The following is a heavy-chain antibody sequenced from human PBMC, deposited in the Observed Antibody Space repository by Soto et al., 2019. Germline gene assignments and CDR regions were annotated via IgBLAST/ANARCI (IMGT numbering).Heavy chain of an antibody. CDR1: GGSFSGYY. V-gene: IGHV4-34*01. Sequence: QVQLQQWGAGLLKPSGTLSLTCAVYGGSFSGYYWSWIRQPPGKGLEWIGEINHSGSTNYNPSLKSRVTISVDTSKNQFSLKLSSVTAADTAVYYCALSRDYYDSSGYYYGKDAFDIWGQGTMVTVSS. CDR2: INHSGST. CDR3: ALSRDYYDSSGYYYGKDAFDI. J-gene: IGHJ3*02. D-gene: IGHD3-22*01.